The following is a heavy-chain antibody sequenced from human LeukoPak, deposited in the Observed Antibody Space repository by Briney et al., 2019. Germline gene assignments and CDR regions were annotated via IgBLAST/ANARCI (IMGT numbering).Heavy chain of an antibody. CDR3: ARGEGYSYGSYYFDY. D-gene: IGHD5-18*01. V-gene: IGHV3-7*02. CDR2: IKQDGSDK. J-gene: IGHJ4*02. Sequence: GGSLRLSCAASGFTFSSYWMSWVRQAPGKGLEWVANIKQDGSDKYYVDSVKGRFTISRDNAKNSLYLQMNSLRAEDTAVYYCARGEGYSYGSYYFDYWGQGTLVTVSS. CDR1: GFTFSSYW.